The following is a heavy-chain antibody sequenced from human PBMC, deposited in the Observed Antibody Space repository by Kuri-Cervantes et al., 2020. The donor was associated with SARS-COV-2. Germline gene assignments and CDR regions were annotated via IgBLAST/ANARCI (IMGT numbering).Heavy chain of an antibody. CDR3: ARGWQQQLVGDAFDI. CDR1: GGTFHSNA. Sequence: SVKVSCKASGGTFHSNAITWVRQAPGQGLEWMGGFSPVLDTPHYAQKFQGRVTITTDESTTTAFMELSSLKSEDTAVYYCARGWQQQLVGDAFDIWGQGTMVTVSS. V-gene: IGHV1-69*05. D-gene: IGHD6-13*01. CDR2: FSPVLDTP. J-gene: IGHJ3*02.